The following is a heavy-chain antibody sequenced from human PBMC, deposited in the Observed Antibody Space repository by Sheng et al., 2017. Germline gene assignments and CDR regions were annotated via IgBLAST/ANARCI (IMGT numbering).Heavy chain of an antibody. Sequence: QVQLQESGPGLVKPSGTLSLTCTVSGGFISSHYWSWIRQPPGKGLEWIAYTHYRGTTNCNPSLKSRVTISVDTSKNQFSLRLDSVTAADTAIYYCARLWDGGQLAPFDYWGQGLLVTVSS. J-gene: IGHJ4*02. CDR2: THYRGTT. V-gene: IGHV4-59*11. CDR3: ARLWDGGQLAPFDY. CDR1: GGFISSHY. D-gene: IGHD6-6*01.